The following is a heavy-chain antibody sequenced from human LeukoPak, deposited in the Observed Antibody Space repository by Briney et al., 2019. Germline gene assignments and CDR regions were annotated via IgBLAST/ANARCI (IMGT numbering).Heavy chain of an antibody. Sequence: ASVKVSCKASGYTFTGYYMHWVRQAPGQGLEWMGWINPNSGGTNYAQKFQGWVTMTRDTSISTAYMELSRLRSDDTAVYYCARRTTVTTNTSLDYWGQGTLVTVSS. V-gene: IGHV1-2*04. D-gene: IGHD4-17*01. J-gene: IGHJ4*02. CDR2: INPNSGGT. CDR3: ARRTTVTTNTSLDY. CDR1: GYTFTGYY.